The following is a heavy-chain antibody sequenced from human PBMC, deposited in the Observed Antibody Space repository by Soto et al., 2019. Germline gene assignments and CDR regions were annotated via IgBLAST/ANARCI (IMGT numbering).Heavy chain of an antibody. CDR3: AKRGHYFFDY. CDR1: GFTFSSYW. D-gene: IGHD3-3*01. J-gene: IGHJ4*02. CDR2: INADGSVT. V-gene: IGHV3-74*01. Sequence: GGSLRLSCTASGFTFSSYWMHWVRQAPGKGLVWVSRINADGSVTTYADSVKGRFTISRDNAKNTLFLQMNSLRAEDTAVYYCAKRGHYFFDYWGQGTLVTVSS.